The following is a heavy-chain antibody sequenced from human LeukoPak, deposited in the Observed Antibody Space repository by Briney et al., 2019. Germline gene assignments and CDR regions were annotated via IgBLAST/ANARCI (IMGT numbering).Heavy chain of an antibody. CDR1: GGSISSYY. CDR3: ARDSVYYDSSGYYYWYFDL. D-gene: IGHD3-22*01. V-gene: IGHV4-4*07. CDR2: IYTSGST. J-gene: IGHJ2*01. Sequence: SETLSLTCTVSGGSISSYYWSWIRQPAGKGLEWIGRIYTSGSTNYNPSLKSRVTMSVDTSKNQFSLKLSSVTAADTAVYYCARDSVYYDSSGYYYWYFDLWGRGTLVTVSS.